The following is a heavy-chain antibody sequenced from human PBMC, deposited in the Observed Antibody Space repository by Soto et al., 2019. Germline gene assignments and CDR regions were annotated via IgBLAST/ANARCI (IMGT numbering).Heavy chain of an antibody. D-gene: IGHD2-8*01. CDR2: IVGSGGGT. CDR3: ATDFIAHNGVWEAFEL. Sequence: GGSLRLSCAASGFTFSSYAMSWVRQAPGKGLEWVSGIVGSGGGTYYAASVRGRFTVSRDNSKNMLFLQMNSLRAEDTAIYYCATDFIAHNGVWEAFELWGQGTKVTVSS. J-gene: IGHJ3*01. CDR1: GFTFSSYA. V-gene: IGHV3-23*01.